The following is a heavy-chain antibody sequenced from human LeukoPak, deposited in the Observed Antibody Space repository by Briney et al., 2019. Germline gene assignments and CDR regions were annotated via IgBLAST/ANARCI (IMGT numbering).Heavy chain of an antibody. CDR3: AKDWFATTDY. CDR2: ITTDETT. V-gene: IGHV3-74*01. J-gene: IGHJ4*02. CDR1: GFPFSVAW. D-gene: IGHD1-1*01. Sequence: GGSLRLSCAAPGFPFSVAWMHWFRQVPGKELMWVSRITTDETTTYADSVRGRFTISRDNAKNTVYLQMNSLRVEDTAVYYCAKDWFATTDYWGQGILVTVSS.